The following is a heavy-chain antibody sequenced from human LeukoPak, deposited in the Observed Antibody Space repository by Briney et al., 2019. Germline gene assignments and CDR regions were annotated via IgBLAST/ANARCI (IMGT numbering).Heavy chain of an antibody. CDR1: GGSFSGYY. D-gene: IGHD3-3*02. J-gene: IGHJ6*02. CDR3: ARGLARYYYYYGMDV. CDR2: INHSGST. V-gene: IGHV4-34*01. Sequence: SETLSLACAVYGGSFSGYYWSWIRQPPGKGLEWIGEINHSGSTNYNPSLKSRVAISVDTSKNQFSLKLSSVTAADTAVYYCARGLARYYYYYGMDVWGQGTTVTVSS.